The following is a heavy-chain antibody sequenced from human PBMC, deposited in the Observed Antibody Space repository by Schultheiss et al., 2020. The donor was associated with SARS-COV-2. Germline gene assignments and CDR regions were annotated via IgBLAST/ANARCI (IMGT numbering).Heavy chain of an antibody. CDR1: GFTVSSNY. CDR2: ISGSGGST. D-gene: IGHD6-19*01. Sequence: GGSLRLSCAASGFTVSSNYMSWVRQAPGKGLEWVSGISGSGGSTHYADSVKGRFTISRDNAKNSLYLQMNSLRAEDTAVYYCARDGYSSGWYSSWFDPWGQGTLVTVSS. V-gene: IGHV3-53*01. J-gene: IGHJ5*02. CDR3: ARDGYSSGWYSSWFDP.